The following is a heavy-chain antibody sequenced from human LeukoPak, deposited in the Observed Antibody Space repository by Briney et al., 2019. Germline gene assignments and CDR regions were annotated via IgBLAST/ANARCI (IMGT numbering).Heavy chain of an antibody. CDR1: GDTFSSYA. CDR3: ARSPITMIVVVNYYFDY. Sequence: SVKVSCKASGDTFSSYAISLVRQAPGQGLEWMGGIIPIFGTANYAQKFQGRVTITTDESTSTAYMELSSLRSEDTAVYYCARSPITMIVVVNYYFDYWGQGTLVTVSS. D-gene: IGHD3-22*01. V-gene: IGHV1-69*05. CDR2: IIPIFGTA. J-gene: IGHJ4*02.